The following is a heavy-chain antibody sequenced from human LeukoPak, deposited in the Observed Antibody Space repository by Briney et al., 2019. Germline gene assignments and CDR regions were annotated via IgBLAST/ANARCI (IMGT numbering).Heavy chain of an antibody. V-gene: IGHV3-23*01. CDR3: AKDLSELRSSAVDV. J-gene: IGHJ3*01. Sequence: GGSLRLSCAASGFTFSSWSMSWARQAPGKGLGWVSAISSTGGSTYYADSVKGRFTISRDNSKATLYLQMNSLRAEDTAVYYCAKDLSELRSSAVDVWGQGTMVTVSS. CDR1: GFTFSSWS. CDR2: ISSTGGST. D-gene: IGHD5-12*01.